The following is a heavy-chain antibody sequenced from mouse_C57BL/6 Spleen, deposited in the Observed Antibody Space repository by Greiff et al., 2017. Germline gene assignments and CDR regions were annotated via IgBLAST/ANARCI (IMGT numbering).Heavy chain of an antibody. Sequence: EVKVVESGPELVKPGASVKISCKASGYTFTDYYMNWVKQSHGKSLEWIGDINPNNGGTSYNQKFKGKATLTVDKSSSTAYMELRSLTSEDSAVYYCARSRGEGTFYFDYWGQGTTLTVSS. CDR3: ARSRGEGTFYFDY. J-gene: IGHJ2*01. V-gene: IGHV1-26*01. CDR2: INPNNGGT. CDR1: GYTFTDYY. D-gene: IGHD3-3*01.